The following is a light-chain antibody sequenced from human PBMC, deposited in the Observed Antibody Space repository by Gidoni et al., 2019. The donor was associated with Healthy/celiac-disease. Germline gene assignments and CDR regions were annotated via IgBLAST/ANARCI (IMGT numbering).Light chain of an antibody. CDR2: TAS. J-gene: IGKJ1*01. Sequence: DIQMTTSPSTLSASVGDRVTITCRASQSISSWLAWYQQKPGKAPKLLIYTASSLESGVPSRFSGSGSGTEFTLTISSLQPDDFATYYCQQYNSYSTFGQXTKVEIK. CDR3: QQYNSYST. V-gene: IGKV1-5*03. CDR1: QSISSW.